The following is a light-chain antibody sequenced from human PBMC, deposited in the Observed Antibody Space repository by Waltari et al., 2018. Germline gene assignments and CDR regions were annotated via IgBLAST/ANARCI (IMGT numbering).Light chain of an antibody. CDR2: DVS. Sequence: QSALTQPASVSGSPGQSITISCTGTSSDVGGYNYASWYQHHPGKATKLMIYDVSNRPAGVSNPFSGSKSGNTASLTISGLQAEDEADYYCSSYTSSSTLVVFGGGTKLTVL. J-gene: IGLJ2*01. CDR1: SSDVGGYNY. V-gene: IGLV2-14*03. CDR3: SSYTSSSTLVV.